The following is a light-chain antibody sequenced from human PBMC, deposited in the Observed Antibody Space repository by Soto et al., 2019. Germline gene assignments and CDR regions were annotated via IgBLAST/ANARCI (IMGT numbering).Light chain of an antibody. Sequence: EIIRTQSPATVSVSPGEGATLSCRTSHSISTNLAWYQHTRCQSPRLLVYGASTRSTGVPARFSGSGSGAEFTLSISSLQSEDFAVYYCQQYNPWPTFGGGTKGQIK. V-gene: IGKV3-15*01. CDR1: HSISTN. J-gene: IGKJ4*01. CDR3: QQYNPWPT. CDR2: GAS.